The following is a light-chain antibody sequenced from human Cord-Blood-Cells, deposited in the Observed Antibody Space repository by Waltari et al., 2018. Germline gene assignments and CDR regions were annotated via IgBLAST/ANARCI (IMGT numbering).Light chain of an antibody. V-gene: IGKV4-1*01. Sequence: DIVMTQSQDSLAVSLGERATINCKSSQSVLYSSNNKNYLAWYQQKPGQPPKLLIYWASTRESWVPDRFSGSGSGTDFTLTISSLQAEDVAVYYCQQYYSTPYTFGQGTKLEIK. CDR1: QSVLYSSNNKNY. CDR3: QQYYSTPYT. CDR2: WAS. J-gene: IGKJ2*01.